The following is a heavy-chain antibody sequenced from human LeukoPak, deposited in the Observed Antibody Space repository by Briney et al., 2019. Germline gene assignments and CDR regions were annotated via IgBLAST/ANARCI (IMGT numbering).Heavy chain of an antibody. CDR2: IYTSGST. CDR3: ARVAYSGYDYRGYFDY. V-gene: IGHV4-4*07. Sequence: QPSETLSLTCTVSGGSISSYYWSWIRQPAGKGLEWIGRIYTSGSTNYNPSLKSRVTMSVDTSKNQFSLKLSSVTAADTAVFYCARVAYSGYDYRGYFDYWGQGTLVTVSS. CDR1: GGSISSYY. J-gene: IGHJ4*02. D-gene: IGHD5-12*01.